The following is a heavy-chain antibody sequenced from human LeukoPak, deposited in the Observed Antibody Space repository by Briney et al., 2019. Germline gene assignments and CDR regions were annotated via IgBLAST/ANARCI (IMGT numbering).Heavy chain of an antibody. D-gene: IGHD3-22*01. CDR2: ISGSGGST. CDR3: AKAGDSSGYMPVNF. Sequence: PGGSLRPSCAASGFTFSSYAMNWVRQAPGKGLEWVSGISGSGGSTHYADSVKGRFTISRDNSKNTLYLQVNSLRADDTAVYYCAKAGDSSGYMPVNFWGLGTLVTVSS. CDR1: GFTFSSYA. V-gene: IGHV3-23*01. J-gene: IGHJ4*02.